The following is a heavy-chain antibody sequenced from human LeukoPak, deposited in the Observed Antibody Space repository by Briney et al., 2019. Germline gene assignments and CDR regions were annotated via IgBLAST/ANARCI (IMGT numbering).Heavy chain of an antibody. CDR2: IYHSGST. Sequence: SETLSLTCAVSGGSISSGGYSWSWIRQPPGKGLEWIGYIYHSGSTYYNPSLKNRVTISVDRAKNQFSLKLSSMTAADTAVYYCARVGGDYSYYYMDVWGKGTSVTVSS. V-gene: IGHV4-30-2*01. D-gene: IGHD2-21*01. CDR3: ARVGGDYSYYYMDV. CDR1: GGSISSGGYS. J-gene: IGHJ6*03.